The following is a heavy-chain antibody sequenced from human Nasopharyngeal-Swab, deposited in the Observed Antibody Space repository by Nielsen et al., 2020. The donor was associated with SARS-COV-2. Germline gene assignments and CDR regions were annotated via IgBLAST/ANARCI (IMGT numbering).Heavy chain of an antibody. J-gene: IGHJ6*02. CDR1: GFTFSAHY. CDR3: ARDLSSICTSGLGV. Sequence: GGSLRLSCAASGFTFSAHYMDWVRQAPGQGLEWVGRSRNKAHSYTTEYAASVKGRFTISRDDSKNSLYLQMSSLRTEDTALYYCARDLSSICTSGLGVWGQGTTVIVSS. V-gene: IGHV3-72*01. CDR2: SRNKAHSYTT. D-gene: IGHD6-19*01.